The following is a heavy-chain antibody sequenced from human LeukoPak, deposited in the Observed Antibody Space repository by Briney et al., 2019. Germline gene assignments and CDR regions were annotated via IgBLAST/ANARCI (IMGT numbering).Heavy chain of an antibody. CDR1: GGKFSSYA. CDR2: IIPMFGTT. V-gene: IGHV1-69*06. CDR3: ARSQGWFDP. J-gene: IGHJ5*02. Sequence: SVKVSCTASGGKFSSYAISWVRQAPGQGLEWMEGIIPMFGTTNYAEKFQGRVTITADKYTSTVYMELSSLRSDDTAVYYCARSQGWFDPWGQGTLVTVSS.